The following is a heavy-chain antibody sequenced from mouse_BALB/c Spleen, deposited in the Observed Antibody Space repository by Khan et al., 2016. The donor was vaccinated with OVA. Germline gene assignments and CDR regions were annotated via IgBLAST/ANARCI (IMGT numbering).Heavy chain of an antibody. CDR1: GYTFTSYT. V-gene: IGHV1-4*01. Sequence: QVQLQQSGAELARPGASVKMSCKASGYTFTSYTMHWVRQRPGPALEWIGHINPSNNYTNYNQNFKDKAALIVDKSSSTAYMQLSSLTSEDSAVYYCVREGAYYRSDGWFAYWGQGTLVTVSA. J-gene: IGHJ3*01. CDR2: INPSNNYT. D-gene: IGHD2-14*01. CDR3: VREGAYYRSDGWFAY.